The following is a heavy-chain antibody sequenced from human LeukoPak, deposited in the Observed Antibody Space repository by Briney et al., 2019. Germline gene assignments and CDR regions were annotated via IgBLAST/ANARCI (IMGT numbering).Heavy chain of an antibody. CDR1: GFTFSSYA. CDR2: ISYDGSNK. V-gene: IGHV3-30-3*01. J-gene: IGHJ5*02. Sequence: GGSLRLSCAASGFTFSSYAMHWVRQAPGKGLEWVAVISYDGSNKYYADSVKGRFTISRDNSENTLYLQMNSLRAEDTAVYYCAGLAAAGTWGQGTLVTVSS. D-gene: IGHD6-13*01. CDR3: AGLAAAGT.